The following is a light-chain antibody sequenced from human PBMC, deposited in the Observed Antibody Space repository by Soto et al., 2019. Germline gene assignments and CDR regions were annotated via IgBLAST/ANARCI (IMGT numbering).Light chain of an antibody. CDR1: SSDVGAYNF. Sequence: QSVLTQPASVSGSPGQSISISCTGTSSDVGAYNFVSWYQQHPGKAPKLMIYEVSNRHSGVSNRFSGSKSGNTASLTISGLQAEDEADYYCSSYTSSSTLVFGSGTKLTVL. J-gene: IGLJ1*01. V-gene: IGLV2-14*01. CDR2: EVS. CDR3: SSYTSSSTLV.